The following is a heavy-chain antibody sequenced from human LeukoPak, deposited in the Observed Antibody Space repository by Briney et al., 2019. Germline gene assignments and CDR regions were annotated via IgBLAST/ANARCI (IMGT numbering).Heavy chain of an antibody. D-gene: IGHD1-26*01. J-gene: IGHJ4*02. Sequence: GGSLRLSCVASAFTFRNSWMSWVRQVPGKGLEWVANIEQDGREKNYVESVKGRFTIYRDNGKYSLYLEMNSLRAEDTAVYFCPRERQGSSYYDGKESFDYWGQGTLVTVSS. V-gene: IGHV3-7*01. CDR1: AFTFRNSW. CDR3: PRERQGSSYYDGKESFDY. CDR2: IEQDGREK.